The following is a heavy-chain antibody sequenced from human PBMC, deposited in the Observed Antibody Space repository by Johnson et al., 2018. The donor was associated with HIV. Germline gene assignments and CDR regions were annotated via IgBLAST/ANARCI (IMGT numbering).Heavy chain of an antibody. CDR3: AKESKWESRTPHAFDM. Sequence: VQLVESGGGVVRPGGSLRVSCAASGFTFDDYGMSWVRQAPGKGLEWVSGINWNGGSTGYADSVKGRFTISRDNAKNSLYLQMKSLRPEDTAVYYCAKESKWESRTPHAFDMWGQGTMVTVSS. D-gene: IGHD1-26*01. V-gene: IGHV3-20*04. CDR1: GFTFDDYG. J-gene: IGHJ3*02. CDR2: INWNGGST.